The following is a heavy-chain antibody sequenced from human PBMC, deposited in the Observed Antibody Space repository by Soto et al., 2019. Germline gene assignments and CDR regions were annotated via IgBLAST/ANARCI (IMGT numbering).Heavy chain of an antibody. CDR2: IIPMFGTE. J-gene: IGHJ5*02. V-gene: IGHV1-69*01. CDR1: GGTFSSDA. D-gene: IGHD5-18*01. Sequence: QVQLVQSGAEVRKPGSSVKVSCKASGGTFSSDAISWVRQAPGQGLEWMGGIIPMFGTENYSEKFHERVTITADDSTSTAYMEVSSLRSEDTAVYYCARAVEMATAPLTTWGQGTVVIVSS. CDR3: ARAVEMATAPLTT.